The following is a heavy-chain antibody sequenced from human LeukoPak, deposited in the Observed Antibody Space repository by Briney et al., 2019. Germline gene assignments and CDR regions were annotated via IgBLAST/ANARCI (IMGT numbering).Heavy chain of an antibody. CDR2: IKHDGIEK. J-gene: IGHJ4*02. V-gene: IGHV3-7*01. CDR3: ARGGTTFDY. D-gene: IGHD4-11*01. Sequence: PGRSLRLSCAASGFTFSSYAMHWVRQAPGKGLEWVANIKHDGIEKYYLDSVKGRVTISRDNAKNSLYLRMNSLRAEDTAVYYCARGGTTFDYWGQGALVTVSS. CDR1: GFTFSSYA.